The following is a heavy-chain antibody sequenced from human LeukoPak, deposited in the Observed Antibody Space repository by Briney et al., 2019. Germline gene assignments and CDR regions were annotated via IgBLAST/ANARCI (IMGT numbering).Heavy chain of an antibody. Sequence: GGSLRLSCAASGFTFSSYWMTWVRQAPGKGLEWVAKIKEDGSEKYYVDSVKGRFTISRDNGKNSLYLQMNSLRDEDTAVYYCARDPIYYDASPWGRGTLVTVSS. V-gene: IGHV3-7*01. CDR1: GFTFSSYW. J-gene: IGHJ5*02. CDR3: ARDPIYYDASP. CDR2: IKEDGSEK. D-gene: IGHD3-22*01.